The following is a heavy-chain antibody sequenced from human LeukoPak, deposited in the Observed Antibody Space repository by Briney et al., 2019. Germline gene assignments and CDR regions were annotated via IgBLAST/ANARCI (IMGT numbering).Heavy chain of an antibody. D-gene: IGHD3-22*01. J-gene: IGHJ3*02. V-gene: IGHV3-9*03. CDR3: AKGIGHSSGYYNDAFDI. Sequence: PGRSLRLSCAASGFTFDDYAMHWVRQAPGKGLEWVSGISWNSGSIGYADSVKGRFTISRDNAKNSLYLQMNSLRAEDMALYYCAKGIGHSSGYYNDAFDIWGQGTMVTVSS. CDR1: GFTFDDYA. CDR2: ISWNSGSI.